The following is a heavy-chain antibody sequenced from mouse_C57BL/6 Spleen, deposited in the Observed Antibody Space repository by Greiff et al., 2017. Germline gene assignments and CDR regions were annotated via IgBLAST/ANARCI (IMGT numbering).Heavy chain of an antibody. CDR3: ARGNAMDY. J-gene: IGHJ4*01. V-gene: IGHV1-61*01. Sequence: VQLQQPGAELVRPGSSVKLSCKASGYTFTSYWMDWVKQRPGQGLEWIGNIYPSDSETHYNPKFKDNATLTVDKSSSTAYMQLSSLTSEDSAVYYCARGNAMDYWGQGTSVTVSS. CDR1: GYTFTSYW. CDR2: IYPSDSET.